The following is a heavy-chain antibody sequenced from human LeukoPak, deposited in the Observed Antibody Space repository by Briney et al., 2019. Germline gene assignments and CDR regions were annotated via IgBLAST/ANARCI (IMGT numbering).Heavy chain of an antibody. D-gene: IGHD2-15*01. CDR3: ANLWIVVVVANDY. CDR1: GFAFSSYA. J-gene: IGHJ4*02. V-gene: IGHV3-23*01. CDR2: ISGSGGST. Sequence: GGSLRLSCAASGFAFSSYAMSWVRQAPGKGLEWVSAISGSGGSTYYADSVKGRFTISRDNSKNTLYLQMNSLRAEDTAVYYCANLWIVVVVANDYWGQGTLVTVSS.